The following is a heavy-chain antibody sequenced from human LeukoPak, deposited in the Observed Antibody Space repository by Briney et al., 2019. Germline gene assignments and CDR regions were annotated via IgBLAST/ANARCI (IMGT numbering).Heavy chain of an antibody. V-gene: IGHV4-34*01. CDR3: ARGVDSRAPPAGY. CDR2: INHSGST. CDR1: GGSFSGYY. J-gene: IGHJ4*02. D-gene: IGHD3-22*01. Sequence: KASETLSLTCAVYGGSFSGYYWSWIRQPPGKGLEWIGEINHSGSTNYNPSLKSRVTISVDTSKNQFSLKLSSVTAADTAVYYCARGVDSRAPPAGYWGQGTLVTVSS.